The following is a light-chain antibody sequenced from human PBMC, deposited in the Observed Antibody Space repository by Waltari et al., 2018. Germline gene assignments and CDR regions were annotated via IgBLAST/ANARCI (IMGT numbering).Light chain of an antibody. CDR3: QQLNSYPRVT. CDR2: AAS. J-gene: IGKJ3*01. CDR1: QGISSY. V-gene: IGKV1-9*01. Sequence: IQLTQSPSFLSASVGDRVTITCRASQGISSYLAWYQQKPRKAPKLLIYAASTFQSAVPSRFSGSRSGTEFTLTIISLQPEDVATYYCQQLNSYPRVTFGPGTKVDIK.